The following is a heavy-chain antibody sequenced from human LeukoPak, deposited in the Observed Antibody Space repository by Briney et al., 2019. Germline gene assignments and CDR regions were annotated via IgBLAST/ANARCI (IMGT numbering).Heavy chain of an antibody. CDR1: GFTFSSYS. CDR3: AKYCPKVEPPDYMDV. CDR2: ISSSSSYI. V-gene: IGHV3-21*04. D-gene: IGHD1-26*01. J-gene: IGHJ6*03. Sequence: GGSLRLSCAAPGFTFSSYSMNWVRQAPGKGLEWVSSISSSSSYIYYADSVKGRFTISRDNSKNTLYLQMNSLRVEDTAVYYCAKYCPKVEPPDYMDVWGKGTTVTVS.